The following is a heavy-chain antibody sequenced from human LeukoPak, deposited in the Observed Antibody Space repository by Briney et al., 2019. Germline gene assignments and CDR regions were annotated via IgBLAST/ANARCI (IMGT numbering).Heavy chain of an antibody. D-gene: IGHD2-2*01. Sequence: GGSLRLSCAASGFPFTNYAMSWVRQAPGKGLECVSVISGDGGTTYYADFVKGRFTISRDNSKNALYLQMNSLRPEDTAVYYCARAGEDVVLGPAPVGGSPYNWFDPWGQGTLVTVSS. V-gene: IGHV3-23*01. J-gene: IGHJ5*02. CDR2: ISGDGGTT. CDR1: GFPFTNYA. CDR3: ARAGEDVVLGPAPVGGSPYNWFDP.